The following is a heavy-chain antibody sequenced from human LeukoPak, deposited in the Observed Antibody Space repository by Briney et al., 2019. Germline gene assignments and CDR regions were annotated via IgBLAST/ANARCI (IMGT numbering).Heavy chain of an antibody. CDR1: GGSISSHY. D-gene: IGHD5-24*01. CDR3: ARGAVEMATTYFDY. CDR2: IYYGGST. J-gene: IGHJ4*02. V-gene: IGHV4-59*11. Sequence: SETPSLTCTVSGGSISSHYWSWIRQPPGKGLEWIGYIYYGGSTNYNPSLKSRVTISVDTSKNQFSLKLSSVTAADTAVYYCARGAVEMATTYFDYWGQGTLVTVSS.